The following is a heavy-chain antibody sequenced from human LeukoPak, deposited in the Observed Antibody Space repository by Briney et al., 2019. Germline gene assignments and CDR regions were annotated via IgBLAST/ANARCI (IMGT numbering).Heavy chain of an antibody. D-gene: IGHD6-19*01. CDR3: ARWGSSGWSWGGYFDY. J-gene: IGHJ4*02. CDR2: ISTSGSTI. CDR1: GFTFSSYE. Sequence: GGSLRLSCAASGFTFSSYEMNWVRQAPGKGLEWVSYISTSGSTIYYADSVKGRFTISRDNAKNSLYLQMNSLRAEDTAVYYCARWGSSGWSWGGYFDYWGQGTLVTVSS. V-gene: IGHV3-48*03.